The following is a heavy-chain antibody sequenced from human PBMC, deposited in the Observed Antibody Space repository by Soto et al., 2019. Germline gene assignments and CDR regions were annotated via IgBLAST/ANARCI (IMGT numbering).Heavy chain of an antibody. Sequence: ASVKVSCKASGYTFTTYAISWVRQAPGQGLEWMGGISTYSGNTDYAQSFQGRVTMTTDTSTSSVYMEVSSLRSEDTAVYYCISTLGARFDYWGQGTLVTVSS. CDR3: ISTLGARFDY. CDR2: ISTYSGNT. CDR1: GYTFTTYA. D-gene: IGHD3-3*02. V-gene: IGHV1-18*01. J-gene: IGHJ4*02.